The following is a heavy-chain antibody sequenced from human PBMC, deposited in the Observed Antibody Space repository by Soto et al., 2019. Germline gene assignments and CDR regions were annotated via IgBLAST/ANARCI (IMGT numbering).Heavy chain of an antibody. Sequence: EVQLVESGGGLVPPGGSLRLSCTASGFSISGYALNWVRQAPGKGPEWVSYISSSSSAIDYAGSVKGRFSISRDNGKNSLYLQMNSLRAEDTAVYYCARDLSRSSNFYYYMDVWGKGTTVTVSS. D-gene: IGHD3-10*01. CDR3: ARDLSRSSNFYYYMDV. V-gene: IGHV3-48*01. J-gene: IGHJ6*03. CDR1: GFSISGYA. CDR2: ISSSSSAI.